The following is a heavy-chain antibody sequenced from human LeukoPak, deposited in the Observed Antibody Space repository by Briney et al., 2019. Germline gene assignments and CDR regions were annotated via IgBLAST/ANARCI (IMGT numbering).Heavy chain of an antibody. J-gene: IGHJ4*02. CDR3: ARETYDSSGSFDY. CDR1: GGSFSGYY. D-gene: IGHD3-22*01. V-gene: IGHV4-34*01. Sequence: SETLSLTCAVYGGSFSGYYWSWIRQPPGKGLEWIGEINHSGSTNYNPSLKSRVTISVDTSKNQFSLKLSSVTAADTAVYYCARETYDSSGSFDYWGQGTLVTVSS. CDR2: INHSGST.